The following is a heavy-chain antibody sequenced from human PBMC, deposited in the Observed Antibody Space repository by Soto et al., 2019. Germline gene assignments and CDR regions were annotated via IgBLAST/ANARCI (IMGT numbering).Heavy chain of an antibody. V-gene: IGHV1-69*02. CDR3: TLGSWSAETFDI. CDR1: GGTFSTYT. CDR2: ILPMLDIT. Sequence: QVQLVQSGAEVKKPGSSVKVSCKASGGTFSTYTIIWVRQAPGQGLEWMGRILPMLDITNSAQRFQGRVTITGDKYTSTAYLVLSSLRSEDTAVYYCTLGSWSAETFDIWGRGTMVTVSS. D-gene: IGHD6-13*01. J-gene: IGHJ3*02.